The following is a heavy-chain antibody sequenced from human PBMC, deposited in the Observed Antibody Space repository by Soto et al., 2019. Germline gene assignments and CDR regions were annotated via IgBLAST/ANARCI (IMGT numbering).Heavy chain of an antibody. D-gene: IGHD2-8*01. Sequence: QVQLVQSGAEVKKPGASVKVSCKASGYSFTDYHIHWVRQAPGQGLEWLGRINPKSGGTSTAQKLQGWVTMTTDTSISTASMELTRLTSDDTAIYYCARGDSTDCSNGVCSFFYNHDMDVWGQGTTVIVSS. V-gene: IGHV1-2*04. CDR3: ARGDSTDCSNGVCSFFYNHDMDV. CDR2: INPKSGGT. J-gene: IGHJ6*02. CDR1: GYSFTDYH.